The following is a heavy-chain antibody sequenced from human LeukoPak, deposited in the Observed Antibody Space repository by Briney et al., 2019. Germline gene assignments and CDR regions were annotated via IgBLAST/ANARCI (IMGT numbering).Heavy chain of an antibody. CDR2: IYYSGST. J-gene: IGHJ4*02. V-gene: IGHV4-31*03. CDR3: ARDQIGSYYGNYFDY. D-gene: IGHD1-26*01. Sequence: SETLSLTCTVSGVSISSGGYYWSWIRQHPGKGLEWIGYIYYSGSTYYNPSLKSRVTISVDTSKNQFSLKLSSVTAADTAVYYCARDQIGSYYGNYFDYRGQRTLVTVSS. CDR1: GVSISSGGYY.